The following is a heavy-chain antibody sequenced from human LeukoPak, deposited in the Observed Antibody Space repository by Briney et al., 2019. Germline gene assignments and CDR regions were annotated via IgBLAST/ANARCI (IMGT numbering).Heavy chain of an antibody. D-gene: IGHD3-16*02. CDR2: VSGSGGST. CDR3: AKADSVYRYGDTYYFDY. J-gene: IGHJ4*02. CDR1: GFNFSSYS. Sequence: PGGSLRLSCAASGFNFSSYSMSWVRLAPGKGLEWVSVVSGSGGSTEYADSVKGRFTISRDNSKNALYLQMKSLIVEDTAVYYCAKADSVYRYGDTYYFDYWGQGTLVTVSS. V-gene: IGHV3-23*01.